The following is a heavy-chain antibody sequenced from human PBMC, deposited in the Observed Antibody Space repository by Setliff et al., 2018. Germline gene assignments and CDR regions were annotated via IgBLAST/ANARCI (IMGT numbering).Heavy chain of an antibody. J-gene: IGHJ4*02. CDR3: ARGGYSRGPPVYYFDY. CDR2: INHSGST. Sequence: PSETLSLTCTVSGGSISSHYWSWIRQPPGKGLEWIGEINHSGSTNYNPSLKSRVTISVDTSKNQFSLKLSSVTAADTAVYYCARGGYSRGPPVYYFDYWGQGTLVTVSS. CDR1: GGSISSHY. V-gene: IGHV4-34*01. D-gene: IGHD5-12*01.